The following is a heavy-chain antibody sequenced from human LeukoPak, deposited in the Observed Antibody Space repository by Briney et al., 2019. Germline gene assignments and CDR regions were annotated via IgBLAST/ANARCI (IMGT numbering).Heavy chain of an antibody. CDR3: AAPNYGGNSGASFDY. CDR1: GFTFTSSA. J-gene: IGHJ4*02. CDR2: IVVGSGNT. D-gene: IGHD4-23*01. Sequence: ASVKVSCKASGFTFTSSAVQWVRQARGQRLEWIGWIVVGSGNTNYAQKFQERVTITRDMSTSTAYMELSSLRSEDTAVYYCAAPNYGGNSGASFDYWGQGTLVTVSS. V-gene: IGHV1-58*01.